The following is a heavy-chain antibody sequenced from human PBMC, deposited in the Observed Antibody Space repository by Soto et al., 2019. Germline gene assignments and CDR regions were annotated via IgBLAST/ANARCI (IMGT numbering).Heavy chain of an antibody. Sequence: GGSLRLSCAASGFTFSSYSMNWVRQAPGKGLEWVSYISSSGSTIYYADSVKGRFTISRDNAKNTLYLQMNSLRAEDTAVYYCARDITMVRGISSFDIWGQGTMVTVSS. J-gene: IGHJ3*02. CDR3: ARDITMVRGISSFDI. D-gene: IGHD3-10*01. CDR2: ISSSGSTI. CDR1: GFTFSSYS. V-gene: IGHV3-48*01.